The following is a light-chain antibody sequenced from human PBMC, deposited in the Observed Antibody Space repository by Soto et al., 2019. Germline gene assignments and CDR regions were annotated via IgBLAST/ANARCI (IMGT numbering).Light chain of an antibody. CDR2: KAS. CDR3: QLYNSYALA. Sequence: DIQMTQSPSTLSASVGDSVTITCRTSQSITTWLAWYQQKPGKAPKLLIQKASTLESGVPSRFSGSGFGTELPLPINSLQPDDFATYYCQLYNSYALAFGGGTKVEI. V-gene: IGKV1-5*03. J-gene: IGKJ4*01. CDR1: QSITTW.